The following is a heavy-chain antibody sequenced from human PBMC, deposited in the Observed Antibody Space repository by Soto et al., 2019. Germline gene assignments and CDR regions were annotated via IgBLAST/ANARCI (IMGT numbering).Heavy chain of an antibody. Sequence: GGSLRLSCAASGFTFSSYAMSWVRQAPGKGLEWVSAISGSGGSTYYADSVKGRFTISRDNSKNTLYLQMNSLRAEDTAVYYCAKGPDYYDSTGIDYWGRGTLVTVSS. CDR3: AKGPDYYDSTGIDY. D-gene: IGHD3-22*01. J-gene: IGHJ4*02. CDR1: GFTFSSYA. CDR2: ISGSGGST. V-gene: IGHV3-23*01.